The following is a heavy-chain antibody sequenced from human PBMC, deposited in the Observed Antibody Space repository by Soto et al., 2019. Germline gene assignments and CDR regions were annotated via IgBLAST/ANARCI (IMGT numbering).Heavy chain of an antibody. CDR3: ERARVTATCSTFGF. J-gene: IGHJ3*01. CDR1: GGSINNYH. Sequence: SETLSLTCSVSGGSINNYHWGWIRQPPGKGLERIGYFYNSGRTDYNPSLKSRVTISTDTSKSQYSLTLNSVSVTDTAVSYCERARVTATCSTFGFWGKGTMVTVAS. V-gene: IGHV4-59*01. D-gene: IGHD1-1*01. CDR2: FYNSGRT.